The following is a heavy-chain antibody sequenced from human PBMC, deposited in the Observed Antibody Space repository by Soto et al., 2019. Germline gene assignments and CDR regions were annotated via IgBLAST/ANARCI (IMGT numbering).Heavy chain of an antibody. Sequence: QVQLVQSGAEVQKPGSSVKVSCKASGGTFSSYAISWVRQAPGQGLEWMGGIIPISGTANYAQKFQGRLTTTADEPTSTAYMELGSRRSEDTAVYYCARSQGSSTSLEIYYYYYYGMDFWGPGTTVPVSS. CDR2: IIPISGTA. D-gene: IGHD2-2*01. J-gene: IGHJ6*02. V-gene: IGHV1-69*01. CDR3: ARSQGSSTSLEIYYYYYYGMDF. CDR1: GGTFSSYA.